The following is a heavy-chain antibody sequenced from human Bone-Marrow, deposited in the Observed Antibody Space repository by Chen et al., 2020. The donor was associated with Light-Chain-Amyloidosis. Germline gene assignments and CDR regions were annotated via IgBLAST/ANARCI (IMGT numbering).Heavy chain of an antibody. D-gene: IGHD3-3*01. J-gene: IGHJ6*03. V-gene: IGHV3-21*01. CDR2: ISSSSIYI. Sequence: EVQLVESGGGLVKPGGSLRLSCAASGFTLSSYSMNWVRQAPGKGLDWVSSISSSSIYIYYADSVKGRFTSARDNAKNSLYLQMTSLRAEDTAVYYCASYDPRTYYYYYMAVWGKGTTVTVSS. CDR1: GFTLSSYS. CDR3: ASYDPRTYYYYYMAV.